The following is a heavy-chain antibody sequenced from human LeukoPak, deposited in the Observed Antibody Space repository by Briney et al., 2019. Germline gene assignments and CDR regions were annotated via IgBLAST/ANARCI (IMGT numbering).Heavy chain of an antibody. D-gene: IGHD1-14*01. CDR1: GFAFSGSA. CDR3: AKRVQNNAGPFHC. V-gene: IGHV3-23*01. Sequence: GGSLRLSCAASGFAFSGSAMSWVRQAPGKGLGWVSGISGRGDKTYYADFVKGRFTISRDNSKNTLRLQMNSLRDEDTAIYYCAKRVQNNAGPFHCWGQGTLASVSS. CDR2: ISGRGDKT. J-gene: IGHJ4*02.